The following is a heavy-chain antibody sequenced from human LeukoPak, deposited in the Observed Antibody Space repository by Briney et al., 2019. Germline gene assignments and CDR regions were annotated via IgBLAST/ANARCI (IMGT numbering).Heavy chain of an antibody. Sequence: PGGSLRLSCAASGFTFSSYWMSWVRQAPGKGLEWVANIKQDGSEKYYVDSVKGRFTISRDNAKNSLYLQMNSLRAEDTAVYYCASDRGYSGSYPDAFDIWGQGTMVTVSS. V-gene: IGHV3-7*01. CDR3: ASDRGYSGSYPDAFDI. CDR1: GFTFSSYW. CDR2: IKQDGSEK. J-gene: IGHJ3*02. D-gene: IGHD1-26*01.